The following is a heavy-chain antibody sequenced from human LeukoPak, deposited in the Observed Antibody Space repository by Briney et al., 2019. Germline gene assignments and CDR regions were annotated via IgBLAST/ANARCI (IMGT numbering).Heavy chain of an antibody. CDR1: GVSFDDYY. Sequence: KPSETLSLTCAVSGVSFDDYYWSWVRQTPGKGLEWIGEINHSGYTNDSPSLKSRVPLSIDTSRKQFSLDLRSVTVADTGIYYCTRMTAGHDYWGQGTLVTVSS. V-gene: IGHV4-34*01. CDR2: INHSGYT. J-gene: IGHJ4*02. D-gene: IGHD2-21*02. CDR3: TRMTAGHDY.